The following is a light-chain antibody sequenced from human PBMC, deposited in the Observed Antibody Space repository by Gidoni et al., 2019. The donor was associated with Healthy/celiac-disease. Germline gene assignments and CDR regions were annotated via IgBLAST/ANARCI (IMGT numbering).Light chain of an antibody. V-gene: IGKV3-15*01. CDR2: GAS. CDR1: QSFSSN. J-gene: IGKJ2*01. Sequence: IVMTQSPATLSVSPGERATLSCRAIQSFSSNLAWYQQKPGQAPRLLIYGASTRANGIPARFSGSGSGTEFTLTISSLQSEDFAVYYCQQYNNWPYTFGQGTKLEIK. CDR3: QQYNNWPYT.